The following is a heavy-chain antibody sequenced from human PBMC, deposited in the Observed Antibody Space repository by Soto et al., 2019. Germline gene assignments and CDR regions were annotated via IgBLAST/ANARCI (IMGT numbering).Heavy chain of an antibody. J-gene: IGHJ4*02. D-gene: IGHD3-10*01. CDR1: GGSISSGDYY. CDR3: ASSMVSGGNIDY. Sequence: SETLSLTCTVSGGSISSGDYYWSWIRQPPGKGLEWIGYIYYSGSTYYNPSLKSRVTISVDTSKNQFSLKLSSVTAADTAVYYCASSMVSGGNIDYWGQGTLVTVSS. CDR2: IYYSGST. V-gene: IGHV4-30-4*01.